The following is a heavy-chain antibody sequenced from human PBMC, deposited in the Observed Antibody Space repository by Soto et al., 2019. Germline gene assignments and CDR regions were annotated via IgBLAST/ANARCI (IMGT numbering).Heavy chain of an antibody. CDR1: GFAFSSYS. CDR2: ISSRGDT. Sequence: PGGSLRLSCAVSGFAFSSYSVNWVRQAPGKGLEWVSSISSRGDTYYADSVKGRLAISRDNAKNSLYLQMTSLRVEDTAVYYCARGADYSNSNFDYWGQGTLVTVS. V-gene: IGHV3-21*01. CDR3: ARGADYSNSNFDY. J-gene: IGHJ4*02. D-gene: IGHD4-4*01.